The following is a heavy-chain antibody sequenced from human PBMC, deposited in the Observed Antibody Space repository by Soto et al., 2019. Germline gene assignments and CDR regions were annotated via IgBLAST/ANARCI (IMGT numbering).Heavy chain of an antibody. J-gene: IGHJ6*02. CDR2: ISGSGGST. CDR3: AKDLEDLTYYYGMDV. Sequence: GGSLRLSCAASGFTFSSYAMSWVRQAPGKGLEWVSAISGSGGSTYYADSVKGRFTISRDNSKNTLYLQMNSLRAEDTAVYYCAKDLEDLTYYYGMDVWGQGTTVTVSS. V-gene: IGHV3-23*01. CDR1: GFTFSSYA.